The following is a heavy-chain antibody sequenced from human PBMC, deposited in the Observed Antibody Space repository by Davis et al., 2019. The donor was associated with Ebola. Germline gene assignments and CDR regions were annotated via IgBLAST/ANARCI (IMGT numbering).Heavy chain of an antibody. J-gene: IGHJ5*02. V-gene: IGHV4-34*01. D-gene: IGHD2-15*01. Sequence: PSETLSLTCAVYGGSFSGYYWSWIRQPPGKGLEWIGEINHSGSTNYNPSLKSRVTISVDTSKNQFSLKLSSVTAADTAVYYCARGMGGVGYCSGGSCYYDWFDPWGQGTLVTVSS. CDR2: INHSGST. CDR3: ARGMGGVGYCSGGSCYYDWFDP. CDR1: GGSFSGYY.